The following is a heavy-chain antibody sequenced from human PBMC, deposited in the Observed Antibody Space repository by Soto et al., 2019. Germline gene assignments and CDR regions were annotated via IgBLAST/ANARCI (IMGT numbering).Heavy chain of an antibody. V-gene: IGHV3-15*01. Sequence: GGSLRLSCAASGFTFSNAWMSWVRQAPGKGLEWVGRIKSKTDGGTTDYAAPVKGRFTISRDDSKNTLYLQMNSLKTEDTAVYYCTTDSNDNWNDVPFDYWGQGTLVTVSS. D-gene: IGHD1-1*01. CDR1: GFTFSNAW. CDR2: IKSKTDGGTT. CDR3: TTDSNDNWNDVPFDY. J-gene: IGHJ4*02.